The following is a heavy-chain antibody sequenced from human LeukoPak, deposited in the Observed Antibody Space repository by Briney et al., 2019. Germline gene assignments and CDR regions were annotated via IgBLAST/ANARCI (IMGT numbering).Heavy chain of an antibody. CDR2: INPNSGGT. V-gene: IGHV1-2*02. CDR3: ARGRDIVVVPAASGAFDY. D-gene: IGHD2-2*01. CDR1: GYTFTGYY. J-gene: IGHJ4*02. Sequence: GASVKVSCKASGYTFTGYYMHWVRQAPGQGLEWMGWINPNSGGTNYAQKFQGRVTMTRDTSISTAYMGLSSLRSEDTAVYYCARGRDIVVVPAASGAFDYWGQGTLVTVSS.